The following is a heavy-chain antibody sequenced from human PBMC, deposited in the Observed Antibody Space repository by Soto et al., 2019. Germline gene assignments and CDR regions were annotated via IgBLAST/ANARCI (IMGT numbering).Heavy chain of an antibody. CDR1: GYTFTSYY. Sequence: ASVKVSCKASGYTFTSYYMHWVRQAPGQGLEWMGIINPSGGSTSYAQKFQGRVTMTRDTSTSTVYMELSSLRSEDTAVYYCARQAEKGYCSSTSCPRRAYYYGMDVWGQGTTVTVYS. CDR3: ARQAEKGYCSSTSCPRRAYYYGMDV. D-gene: IGHD2-2*01. V-gene: IGHV1-46*01. CDR2: INPSGGST. J-gene: IGHJ6*02.